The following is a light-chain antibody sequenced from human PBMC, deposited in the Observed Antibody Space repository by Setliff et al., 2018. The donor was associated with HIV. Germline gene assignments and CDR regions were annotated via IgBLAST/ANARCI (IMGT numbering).Light chain of an antibody. CDR2: EVR. J-gene: IGLJ1*01. Sequence: QSALTQPASVSGSPGQSITISCTGTSSDVGGYNYVSWYHQHPGKAPKLMIYEVRNRPSGVSNRFSASKSGNTASLTISGLQAEDEADYYCSSYAVSNTLPFGTGTKVTVL. CDR3: SSYAVSNTLP. V-gene: IGLV2-14*01. CDR1: SSDVGGYNY.